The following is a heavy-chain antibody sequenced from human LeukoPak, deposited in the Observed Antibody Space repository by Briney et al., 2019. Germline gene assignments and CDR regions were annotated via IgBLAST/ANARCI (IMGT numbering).Heavy chain of an antibody. CDR2: ISGSGGST. V-gene: IGHV3-23*01. Sequence: GGTLRLSCAASGFTFSSYGMSWVRQAPGKGLEWVSAISGSGGSTYYADSVKGRFTISRDNSKNTLYLQMNSLRAEDTAVYYCAKDPRPDELGYCSGGSCYSVWNYWGQGTLVTVSS. J-gene: IGHJ4*02. D-gene: IGHD2-15*01. CDR3: AKDPRPDELGYCSGGSCYSVWNY. CDR1: GFTFSSYG.